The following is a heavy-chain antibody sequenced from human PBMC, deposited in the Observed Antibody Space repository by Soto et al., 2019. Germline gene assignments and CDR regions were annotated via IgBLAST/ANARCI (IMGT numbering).Heavy chain of an antibody. CDR1: GFTVSSYW. J-gene: IGHJ6*02. V-gene: IGHV3-74*01. CDR2: MNEDGGTT. D-gene: IGHD3-10*01. Sequence: GGSLRRSCAASGFTVSSYWMHWVRQAPGKGLVWVSRMNEDGGTTDYADSVKGRFTLSRDNAKNTLYLQMNSLRVEDTAVYYCASDLSGRADVWGQGTTVTVSS. CDR3: ASDLSGRADV.